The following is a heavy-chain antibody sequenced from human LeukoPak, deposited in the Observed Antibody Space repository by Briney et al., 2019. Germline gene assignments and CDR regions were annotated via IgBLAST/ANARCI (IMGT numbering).Heavy chain of an antibody. CDR3: AKDSVTYYFDY. CDR2: ISYDGSNK. CDR1: GFTFSGYG. J-gene: IGHJ4*02. Sequence: PGGSLRLSCAASGFTFSGYGMHWVRQAPGKGLEWVAVISYDGSNKYYADSVKGRFTISRDNSKNTLYLQMNSLRAEDTAVYYCAKDSVTYYFDYWGQGTLVTVSS. V-gene: IGHV3-30*18. D-gene: IGHD2-21*02.